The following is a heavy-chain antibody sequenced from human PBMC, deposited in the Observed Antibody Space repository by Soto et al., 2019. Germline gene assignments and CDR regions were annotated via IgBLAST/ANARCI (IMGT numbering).Heavy chain of an antibody. J-gene: IGHJ4*02. V-gene: IGHV3-23*01. Sequence: GGSLRLSCAASGFTFSTYTMSWVRQIPGKGLERVSAIFGGSGGSTYADSVKGRFTISRDNSKNMLFLQMDSLRDYDTSIYYCAKDRQPDSIWSFDWWGQGTQVTVSS. CDR3: AKDRQPDSIWSFDW. CDR2: IFGGSGGS. CDR1: GFTFSTYT. D-gene: IGHD2-2*01.